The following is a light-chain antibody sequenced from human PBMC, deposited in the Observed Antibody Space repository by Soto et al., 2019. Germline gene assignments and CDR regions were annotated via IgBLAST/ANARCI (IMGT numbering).Light chain of an antibody. CDR3: QQYGSSPLT. J-gene: IGKJ1*01. Sequence: EIVLTQSPATLSLSPGERATLSCRASQSVPSDYLAWYHQRPGQAPRLLIYGASNRATGTPDRFSGSGSGTDFTLTISRLDPEDFALFFCQQYGSSPLTFGQGTKV. CDR2: GAS. V-gene: IGKV3-20*01. CDR1: QSVPSDY.